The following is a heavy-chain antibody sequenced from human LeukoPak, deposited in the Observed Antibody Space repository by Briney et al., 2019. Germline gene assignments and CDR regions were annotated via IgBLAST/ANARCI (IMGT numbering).Heavy chain of an antibody. CDR2: IYYTGST. Sequence: SETLSLTCTVSGDSITTYYWSWTRQPPGKGLEWIGYIYYTGSTDYNPSLKSRVTISVDTSKNQFSLRLSFVTAADTAVYYCARDGSDYGDYGYWGQGTLVTVSS. CDR3: ARDGSDYGDYGY. V-gene: IGHV4-59*01. D-gene: IGHD4-17*01. J-gene: IGHJ4*02. CDR1: GDSITTYY.